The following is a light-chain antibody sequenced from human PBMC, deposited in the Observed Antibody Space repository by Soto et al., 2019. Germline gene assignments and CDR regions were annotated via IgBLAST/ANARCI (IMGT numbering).Light chain of an antibody. Sequence: QSARSQPASVSASPGQSITISCTGTSSDIGAYNYISWYQQHPGKAPKLMIYEVTNRPSGISNRFSGSRSGNTASLSISGLQAEDEADYYCSSFSSAIAFVFGTGTKLTVL. V-gene: IGLV2-14*01. CDR2: EVT. CDR1: SSDIGAYNY. CDR3: SSFSSAIAFV. J-gene: IGLJ1*01.